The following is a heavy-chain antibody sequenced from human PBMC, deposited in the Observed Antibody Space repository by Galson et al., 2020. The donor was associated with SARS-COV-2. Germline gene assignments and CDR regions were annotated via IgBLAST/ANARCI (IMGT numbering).Heavy chain of an antibody. CDR1: GFTFSSYG. D-gene: IGHD2-21*01. Sequence: QLGESLKISCAASGFTFSSYGMHWVRQAPGKGLEWVAVIWYDGSNKYYADSVKGRFTISRDNSKNTLYLQMNSLRAEDTAVYYCARDHFTDYYMDVWGQGTTVTVSS. CDR2: IWYDGSNK. V-gene: IGHV3-33*01. CDR3: ARDHFTDYYMDV. J-gene: IGHJ6*02.